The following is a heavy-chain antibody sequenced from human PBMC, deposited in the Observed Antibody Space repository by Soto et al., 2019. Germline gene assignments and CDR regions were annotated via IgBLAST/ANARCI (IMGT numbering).Heavy chain of an antibody. CDR1: GGTFSSYT. CDR2: IIPILGIA. CDR3: ARDRGEVVVPADKNYDAFDI. J-gene: IGHJ3*02. Sequence: ASVKVSCKASGGTFSSYTISWVRQAPGQGLEWMGRIIPILGIANYAQKFQGRVTITADKSTSTAYMELSSLRSEDTAVYYCARDRGEVVVPADKNYDAFDIWGQGTMVTVSS. V-gene: IGHV1-69*04. D-gene: IGHD2-2*01.